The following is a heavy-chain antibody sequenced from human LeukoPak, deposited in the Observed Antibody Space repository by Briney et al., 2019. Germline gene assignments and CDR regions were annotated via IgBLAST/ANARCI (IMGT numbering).Heavy chain of an antibody. CDR2: ISYNGSDK. CDR3: GSSGTLIWPDY. J-gene: IGHJ4*02. CDR1: GFIFSNSG. D-gene: IGHD6-13*01. V-gene: IGHV3-30*03. Sequence: PGGSLTLSCAASGFIFSNSGMHWVRQAPGKGLEWVAVISYNGSDKYYADSVKGRFTISRDNSKNMLYPQINSLRAEDTAVYYCGSSGTLIWPDYWGQGTLVIVSS.